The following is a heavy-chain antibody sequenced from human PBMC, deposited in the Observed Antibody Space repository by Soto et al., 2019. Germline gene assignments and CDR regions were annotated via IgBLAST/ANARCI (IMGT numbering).Heavy chain of an antibody. J-gene: IGHJ4*02. D-gene: IGHD3-22*01. CDR1: GFTFSSYA. CDR3: AKARSPHNYYDSSGYGPGKNFDY. Sequence: EVQLLESGGGLVQPGGSLRLSCAASGFTFSSYAMSWVRQAPGKGLEWVSAISGSGGSTYYADSVKGRFTISRDNSKNTLYLQMNSLRAEDTAVYYCAKARSPHNYYDSSGYGPGKNFDYWGQGTLVTVSS. V-gene: IGHV3-23*01. CDR2: ISGSGGST.